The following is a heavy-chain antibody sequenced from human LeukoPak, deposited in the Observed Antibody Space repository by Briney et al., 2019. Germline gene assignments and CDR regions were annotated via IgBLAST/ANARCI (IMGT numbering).Heavy chain of an antibody. V-gene: IGHV1-2*02. CDR2: INPNSGGT. D-gene: IGHD3-22*01. Sequence: ASVKVSCKASGYTFTGYYMHWVRQAPGQGLEWMGWINPNSGGTNYAQKFQGRVTMTRDTSISTAYMELSSLRSEDTAVYYCARGNPPHYYDSSGYSNEYDYWGQGTLVTVSS. CDR3: ARGNPPHYYDSSGYSNEYDY. J-gene: IGHJ4*02. CDR1: GYTFTGYY.